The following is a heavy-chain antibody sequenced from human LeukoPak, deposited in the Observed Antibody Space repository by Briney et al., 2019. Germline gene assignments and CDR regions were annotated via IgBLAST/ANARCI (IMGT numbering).Heavy chain of an antibody. CDR3: AKDWVVAAISDDY. V-gene: IGHV3-23*01. D-gene: IGHD2-15*01. CDR2: ISGSGGST. CDR1: GFTFSSYA. Sequence: GRSLRLSCAASGFTFSSYAMHWVRQAPGKGLEWVSAISGSGGSTYYADSVKGRFTISRDNSKNTLYLQMNSLRAEDTAVYYCAKDWVVAAISDDYWGQGTLVTVSS. J-gene: IGHJ4*02.